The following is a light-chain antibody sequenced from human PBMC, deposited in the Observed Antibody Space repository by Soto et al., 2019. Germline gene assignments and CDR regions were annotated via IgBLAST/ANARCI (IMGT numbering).Light chain of an antibody. V-gene: IGLV1-47*01. Sequence: QSVLTQPPSASGTPGQRVTISCSGSSSNIGSNYVYWYQQLPGTAPKLLIYRNNQRPSGVPDRFSGSKSGTSASLAISGLRSEDEADYYCAAWADSLSGPGVFGGGTKLTVL. J-gene: IGLJ2*01. CDR1: SSNIGSNY. CDR3: AAWADSLSGPGV. CDR2: RNN.